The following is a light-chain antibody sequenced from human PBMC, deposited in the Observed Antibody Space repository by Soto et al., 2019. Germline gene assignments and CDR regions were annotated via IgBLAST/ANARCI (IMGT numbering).Light chain of an antibody. J-gene: IGKJ1*01. CDR2: DAS. CDR3: QQRSNWPWT. CDR1: QSVGSS. V-gene: IGKV3-11*01. Sequence: EIVLTQSPATLSLSPGERATLSCRASQSVGSSLAWYQQKPGQAPRLLIYDASNRATGIPGRFSGSGSGTDFPLTISSLEPEDFALYYCQQRSNWPWTFGQGTKVEIK.